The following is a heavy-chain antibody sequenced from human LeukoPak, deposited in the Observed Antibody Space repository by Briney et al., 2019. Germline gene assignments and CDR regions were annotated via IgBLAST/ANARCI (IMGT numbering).Heavy chain of an antibody. Sequence: GGSLRLSCAASGFTFSSYIMNWVRQAPGEGLGWVSSISSSSSYIYYADSVKGRFTISRDNAKNSLYLQMNSLRAEDTAVYYCARRHSSSWDCFHYWGQGTLVTVSS. CDR2: ISSSSSYI. CDR1: GFTFSSYI. V-gene: IGHV3-21*01. D-gene: IGHD6-13*01. CDR3: ARRHSSSWDCFHY. J-gene: IGHJ4*02.